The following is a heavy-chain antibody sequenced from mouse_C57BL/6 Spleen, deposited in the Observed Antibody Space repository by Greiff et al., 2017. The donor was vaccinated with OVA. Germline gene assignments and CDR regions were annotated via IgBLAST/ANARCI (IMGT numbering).Heavy chain of an antibody. CDR1: GFTFSSYA. CDR2: ISDGGSYT. J-gene: IGHJ3*01. V-gene: IGHV5-4*01. D-gene: IGHD1-1*01. Sequence: EVQVVESGGGLVKPGGSLKLSCAASGFTFSSYAMSWVRQTPEKRLEWVATISDGGSYTYYPDNVKGRFTISRDNAKNNLYLQMSHLKSEDTAMYYCARATVVAPLAYWSQGTLVTVSA. CDR3: ARATVVAPLAY.